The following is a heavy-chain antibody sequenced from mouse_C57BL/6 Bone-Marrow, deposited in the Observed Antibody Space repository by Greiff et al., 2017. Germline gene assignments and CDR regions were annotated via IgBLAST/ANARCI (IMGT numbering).Heavy chain of an antibody. D-gene: IGHD2-3*01. Sequence: QVQLKQSGPGLVQPSQSLSITCTVSGFSLTSYGVHWVRQPPGKGLEWLGVIWSGGSTDYNAAFISRLSISKDNSKRQVFFKMNSLQADDTAIYYCAKNDGYHWYFDVWGTGTTVTVSS. J-gene: IGHJ1*03. CDR1: GFSLTSYG. CDR3: AKNDGYHWYFDV. CDR2: IWSGGST. V-gene: IGHV2-4*01.